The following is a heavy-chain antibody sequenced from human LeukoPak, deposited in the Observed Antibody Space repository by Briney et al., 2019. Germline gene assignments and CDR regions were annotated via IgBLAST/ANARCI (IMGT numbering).Heavy chain of an antibody. CDR3: ARANGDGSGSYYNYHYYYGMDV. CDR2: IKQDGSEK. CDR1: GFTFSSYW. D-gene: IGHD3-10*01. V-gene: IGHV3-7*01. J-gene: IGHJ6*04. Sequence: GGSLRLSCAASGFTFSSYWMSWVRQAPGKGLEWVANIKQDGSEKYYVDSVKGRFTISRDNARNSLYVQMNSLRPEDTAVYYCARANGDGSGSYYNYHYYYGMDVWGKGTTVTVSS.